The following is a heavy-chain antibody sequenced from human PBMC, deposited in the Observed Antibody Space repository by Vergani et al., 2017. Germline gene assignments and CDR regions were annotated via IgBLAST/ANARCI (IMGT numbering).Heavy chain of an antibody. V-gene: IGHV1-18*01. CDR1: GYTFTNYG. CDR2: ISAYNGNT. D-gene: IGHD6-13*01. Sequence: QVQLVQSEAEVKKPGASVKVSCKASGYTFTNYGINWGRQAPGQGLEWMGWISAYNGNTNYAQKLQGRVTMTTDTSTSTAYKGLRGLGSDDTAVYYCARGRIAAAGTLYYYYGMDVWGQGTTVTVSS. J-gene: IGHJ6*02. CDR3: ARGRIAAAGTLYYYYGMDV.